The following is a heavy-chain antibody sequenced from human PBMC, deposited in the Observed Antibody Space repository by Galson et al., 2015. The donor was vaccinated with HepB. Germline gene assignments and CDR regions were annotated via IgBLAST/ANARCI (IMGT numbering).Heavy chain of an antibody. CDR2: IIPIFGTA. J-gene: IGHJ4*02. CDR1: GGTFSSYA. D-gene: IGHD6-13*01. V-gene: IGHV1-69*13. Sequence: SVKVSCKASGGTFSSYAISWVRQAPGQGLEWMGGIIPIFGTANYAQKFQGRVTITADESTSTAYMELSSLRSEDTAVYYCARGIWQYQLLTPGIAAAGPFDYWGQGTLVTVSS. CDR3: ARGIWQYQLLTPGIAAAGPFDY.